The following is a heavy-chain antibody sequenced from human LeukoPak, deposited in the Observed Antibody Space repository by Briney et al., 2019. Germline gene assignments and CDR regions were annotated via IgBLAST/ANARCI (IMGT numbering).Heavy chain of an antibody. CDR1: GYTFTSYE. CDR2: MNPNSGNT. CDR3: ARGPTYGDYFRFDP. V-gene: IGHV1-8*03. D-gene: IGHD4-17*01. J-gene: IGHJ5*02. Sequence: EASVKVSCKASGYTFTSYEINWVRQATGQGLEWMGWMNPNSGNTGYAQKFQGRVTITRNTSISTAYMELSSLRSEDTAVYYCARGPTYGDYFRFDPWGQGTLVTVSS.